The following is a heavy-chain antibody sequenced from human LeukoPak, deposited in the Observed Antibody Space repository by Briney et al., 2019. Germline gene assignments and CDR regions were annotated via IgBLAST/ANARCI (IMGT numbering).Heavy chain of an antibody. J-gene: IGHJ3*02. CDR3: AKDIGRRIFGVAYDAFHI. CDR2: MRNDGSQI. D-gene: IGHD3-3*01. Sequence: GGSLRLSCVASGFIFSDFDMHWVRQAPGKGLEWVASMRNDGSQIYYAESVKGRFTISRDNSKNTLYVEMNSLRVEDTAMYYCAKDIGRRIFGVAYDAFHIWGQGTMVAVSS. V-gene: IGHV3-30*02. CDR1: GFIFSDFD.